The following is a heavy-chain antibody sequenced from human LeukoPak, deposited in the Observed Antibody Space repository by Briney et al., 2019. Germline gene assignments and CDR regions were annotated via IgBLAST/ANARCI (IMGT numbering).Heavy chain of an antibody. V-gene: IGHV3-23*01. CDR1: GFTFSSYA. J-gene: IGHJ4*02. D-gene: IGHD6-19*01. Sequence: GGSLRLSCAASGFTFSSYAMSWVRQAPGKGLEWVSAIRGSGGGTYHADSVKGPFTISRDNSKNTLYLQMNSLRDENTALYYCAKAGIGVVGYFDYWGQGTLVTVSS. CDR2: IRGSGGGT. CDR3: AKAGIGVVGYFDY.